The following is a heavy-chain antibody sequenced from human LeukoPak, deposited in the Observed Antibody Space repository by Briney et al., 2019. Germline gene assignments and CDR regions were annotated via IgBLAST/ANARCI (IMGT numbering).Heavy chain of an antibody. J-gene: IGHJ4*02. CDR3: ARDESEFDY. V-gene: IGHV4-4*07. CDR1: GGSMSNYY. Sequence: SETLSLTCTVSGGSMSNYYWSWIRQPAGKGLEWIGRIYTSGSTNYNPSLKSRVTMSIDTSKNQFSLKLSSVTAVDTAVYFCARDESEFDYWGQGTLVTVSS. CDR2: IYTSGST.